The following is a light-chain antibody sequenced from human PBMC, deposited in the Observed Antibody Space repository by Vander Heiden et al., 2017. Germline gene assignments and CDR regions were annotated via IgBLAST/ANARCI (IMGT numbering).Light chain of an antibody. CDR2: DAS. CDR1: QSISSW. CDR3: QQYDSYSWT. Sequence: DIPMTQSPSTLSASVGDRVTITCRASQSISSWLAWYQQKPGKAPKLLIYDASSLESGVQSRFSGSGSGTEFTLTISSLQPDDFATYYCQQYDSYSWTFGQGTKVEMK. V-gene: IGKV1-5*01. J-gene: IGKJ1*01.